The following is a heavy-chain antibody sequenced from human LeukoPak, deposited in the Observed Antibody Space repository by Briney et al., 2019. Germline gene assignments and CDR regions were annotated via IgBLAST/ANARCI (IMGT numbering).Heavy chain of an antibody. J-gene: IGHJ4*02. CDR2: INWNGGST. CDR3: ASRIVGTPDYFDY. Sequence: GGSLRLSCAASGFTFDDYGMSWVRQVPGKGLEWVSGINWNGGSTGNADSVKGRFAISRDNAKNSLYLQMNSLRVEDTAVYYCASRIVGTPDYFDYWGQGTLVTVSS. D-gene: IGHD1-26*01. V-gene: IGHV3-20*04. CDR1: GFTFDDYG.